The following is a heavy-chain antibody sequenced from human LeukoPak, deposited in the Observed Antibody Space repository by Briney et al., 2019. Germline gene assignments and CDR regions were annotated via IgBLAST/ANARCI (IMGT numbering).Heavy chain of an antibody. CDR2: IYLSGSA. CDR3: ARDQQYHRPAGWFDP. Sequence: SETLSLTCTVSDDSIYTSTYYWSWIRQPAGKGLEWIGRIYLSGSATYNPSLESRVTISIDASQNQFSLKLNSVTAADTAVYYCARDQQYHRPAGWFDPWGQGTLVTVSS. D-gene: IGHD1-14*01. J-gene: IGHJ5*02. CDR1: DDSIYTSTYY. V-gene: IGHV4-61*02.